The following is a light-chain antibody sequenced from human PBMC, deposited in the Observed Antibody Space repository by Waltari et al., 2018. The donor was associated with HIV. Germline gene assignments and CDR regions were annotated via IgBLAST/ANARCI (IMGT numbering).Light chain of an antibody. Sequence: SYVLTQPPSVSVAPGQTARITCWGNKIGSKSVHCYQQKAGQAPVLVVYNGSDRPSGIPERFSGSRSGNTATLTISRVEAGDEADYYCHVWDRSSDHHVFGTGTKVTVL. CDR3: HVWDRSSDHHV. CDR2: NGS. CDR1: KIGSKS. J-gene: IGLJ1*01. V-gene: IGLV3-21*02.